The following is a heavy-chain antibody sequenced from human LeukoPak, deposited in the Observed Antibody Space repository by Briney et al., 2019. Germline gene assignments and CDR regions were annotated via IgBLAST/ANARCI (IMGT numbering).Heavy chain of an antibody. Sequence: ASVNVSCKASGYTFTSYYMHWVRQAPGQGLEWMGIINPSGGSTSYAQKFQGRVTMTRDTSTSTVYMELSSLRSEDTAVYYCARDMVVVAATRFNWFDPWGQGTLVTVSS. D-gene: IGHD2-15*01. J-gene: IGHJ5*02. CDR2: INPSGGST. CDR3: ARDMVVVAATRFNWFDP. V-gene: IGHV1-46*01. CDR1: GYTFTSYY.